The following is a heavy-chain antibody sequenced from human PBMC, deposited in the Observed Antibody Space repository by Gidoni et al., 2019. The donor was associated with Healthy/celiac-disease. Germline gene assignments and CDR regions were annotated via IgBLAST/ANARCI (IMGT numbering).Heavy chain of an antibody. CDR3: AKDVRDGYQFDY. Sequence: EVQLVESGGGVVQPGGSLRLSCAASGFTFDYYAMPWVRQAPGKGRGWVSLISGDGGSTYYADSVKVRFTISRDNSKNSLYLQMNSLRTEDTALYYCAKDVRDGYQFDYWGQGTLVTVSS. CDR1: GFTFDYYA. J-gene: IGHJ4*02. D-gene: IGHD5-12*01. V-gene: IGHV3-43*02. CDR2: ISGDGGST.